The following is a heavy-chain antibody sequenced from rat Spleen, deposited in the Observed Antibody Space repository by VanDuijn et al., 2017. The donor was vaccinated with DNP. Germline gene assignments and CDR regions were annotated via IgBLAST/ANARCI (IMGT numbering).Heavy chain of an antibody. V-gene: IGHV5-31*01. Sequence: EVQLVESGGGLVQPGRSLKLSCVASGFTFNNYWMTWIRQAPGKGLEWVASITNTGGSTYYPDSVKGRFTISRDNAKSTLYLQMDSLRSEDTATYYCASTRGNYGGYSVADWFAYWGQGTLVTVSS. CDR1: GFTFNNYW. D-gene: IGHD1-11*01. CDR3: ASTRGNYGGYSVADWFAY. J-gene: IGHJ3*01. CDR2: ITNTGGST.